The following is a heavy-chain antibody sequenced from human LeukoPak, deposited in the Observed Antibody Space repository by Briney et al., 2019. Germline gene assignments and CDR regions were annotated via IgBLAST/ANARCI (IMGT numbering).Heavy chain of an antibody. D-gene: IGHD2-15*01. V-gene: IGHV4-31*03. Sequence: SQILSLTCTVSGGSISSGGYYWSWIRQHPGKGLEWIGYIYYSGSTYYNPSLKSRVTISVDTSKNQFSLKLSSVTAADTAVYYCARTDCSGGSCSFDYWGQGTLVTVSS. CDR3: ARTDCSGGSCSFDY. CDR2: IYYSGST. CDR1: GGSISSGGYY. J-gene: IGHJ4*02.